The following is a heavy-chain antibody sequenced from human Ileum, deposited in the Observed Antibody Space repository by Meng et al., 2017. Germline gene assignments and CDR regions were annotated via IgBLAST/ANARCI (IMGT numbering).Heavy chain of an antibody. D-gene: IGHD1-26*01. CDR2: IHYSGST. CDR3: ARRVRGGSYLG. J-gene: IGHJ4*02. Sequence: QLQLMQWGAGRLKPSENLSLTCNVYGDSFTDYYWNWIRQPPGKGLEWIGEIHYSGSTNYNPSLESRVTISEDTSQKQFSLRLSSVTAADTAVYYCARRVRGGSYLGWGQGTLVTVSS. V-gene: IGHV4-34*01. CDR1: GDSFTDYY.